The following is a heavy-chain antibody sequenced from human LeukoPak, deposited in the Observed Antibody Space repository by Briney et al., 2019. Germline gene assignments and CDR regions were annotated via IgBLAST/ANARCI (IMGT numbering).Heavy chain of an antibody. CDR3: ARDRGGSYYRRIYYFDY. Sequence: PSETLSLTCTVSGGSISSYYWSWIRQPAGKGLEWIGRIYTSGSTNYNPSLKSRVTMSVGTSKNQFSLKLSSVTAADTAVYYCARDRGGSYYRRIYYFDYWGQETLVTVSS. V-gene: IGHV4-4*07. CDR2: IYTSGST. J-gene: IGHJ4*02. D-gene: IGHD1-26*01. CDR1: GGSISSYY.